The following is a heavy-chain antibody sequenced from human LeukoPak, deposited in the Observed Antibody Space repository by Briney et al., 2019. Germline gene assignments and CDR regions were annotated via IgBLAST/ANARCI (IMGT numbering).Heavy chain of an antibody. CDR2: VHPANSDT. J-gene: IGHJ5*02. Sequence: HGESLKISCKGSGYSFTNNWIAWVRQMPGKGLEWMGIVHPANSDTRYSPSFQGQVTFSVDKDISTAHLQWSSLQASDSAMYYCARHVNADGVKWLDPWGQGTLVTVSS. CDR3: ARHVNADGVKWLDP. V-gene: IGHV5-51*01. CDR1: GYSFTNNW. D-gene: IGHD4/OR15-4a*01.